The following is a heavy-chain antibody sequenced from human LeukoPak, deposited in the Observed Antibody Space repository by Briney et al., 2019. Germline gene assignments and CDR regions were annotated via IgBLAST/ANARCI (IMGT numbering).Heavy chain of an antibody. CDR1: GFPFISYS. V-gene: IGHV3-21*01. CDR3: ARVRAGYFDY. Sequence: GGSLGLSCAASGFPFISYSMNWVGQAPGKGLEWVSSISSSSSYIYYADSVKGRFTISRDNAKNSLYLQMNSLRAEDTAVYYCARVRAGYFDYWGQGTLVTVSS. J-gene: IGHJ4*02. D-gene: IGHD3-10*01. CDR2: ISSSSSYI.